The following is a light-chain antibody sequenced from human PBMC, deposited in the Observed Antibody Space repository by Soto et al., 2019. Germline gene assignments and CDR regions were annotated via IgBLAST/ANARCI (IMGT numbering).Light chain of an antibody. CDR2: GAS. Sequence: EIVLTQSPGTLSLSPGERATLSCRASQSVSSSYLAWYKQKPGQAPRLLIYGASSRATGIPDRFSGSGSWTEFTLTISRLEPEDFAVYYCQQYGSSPGTFGQGTKGES. CDR1: QSVSSSY. J-gene: IGKJ1*01. CDR3: QQYGSSPGT. V-gene: IGKV3-20*01.